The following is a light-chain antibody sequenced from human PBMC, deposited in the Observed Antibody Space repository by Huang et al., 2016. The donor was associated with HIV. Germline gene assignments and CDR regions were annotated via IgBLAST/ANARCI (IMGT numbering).Light chain of an antibody. CDR3: QQYINWPYT. J-gene: IGKJ2*01. CDR1: QSVSSN. Sequence: EIVMTQSPATLSVSPGERATLSCRASQSVSSNLAWYQQKPGQAPRLLIYGASTRANAFPARFSGSGSGTEFTLTISSLQSEDFAVYFCQQYINWPYTFGQGTKLEIK. V-gene: IGKV3-15*01. CDR2: GAS.